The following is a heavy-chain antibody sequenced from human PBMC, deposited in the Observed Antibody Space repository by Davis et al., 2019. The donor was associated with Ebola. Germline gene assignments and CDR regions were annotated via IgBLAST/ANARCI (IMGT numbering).Heavy chain of an antibody. Sequence: PGGSLRLSCETSGYTFAQYWIGWVRQQPGKGLEWIGIIYAGDSDTKYNPSFQGQVTISVDKSISTTFLQWNTLSVADSAIYYCARLNGISDAGYYDDIDVWGKGTTVTVS. D-gene: IGHD2-21*01. CDR1: GYTFAQYW. CDR3: ARLNGISDAGYYDDIDV. V-gene: IGHV5-51*01. J-gene: IGHJ6*03. CDR2: IYAGDSDT.